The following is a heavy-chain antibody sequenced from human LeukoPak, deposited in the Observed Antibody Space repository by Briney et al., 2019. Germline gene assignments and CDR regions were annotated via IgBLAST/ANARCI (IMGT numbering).Heavy chain of an antibody. Sequence: PGGSLRLSCAASGFTFSSYWMNWARQAPGKGLEWVASINHNGNVNYYVDSVKGRFTISRDNAKNSLYLQMSNLRAEDTGVYFRARGGGLDVWGQGATVTVSS. V-gene: IGHV3-7*03. D-gene: IGHD3-16*01. CDR3: ARGGGLDV. J-gene: IGHJ6*02. CDR1: GFTFSSYW. CDR2: INHNGNVN.